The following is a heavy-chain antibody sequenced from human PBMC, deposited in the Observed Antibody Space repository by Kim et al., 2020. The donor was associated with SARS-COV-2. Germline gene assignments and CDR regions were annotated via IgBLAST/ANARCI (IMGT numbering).Heavy chain of an antibody. V-gene: IGHV3-30*07. J-gene: IGHJ4*02. CDR3: ARDIGFGSGLNEVDY. Sequence: AGAVKGRLTISRDNSKNTLYLQINSLRAEDTAVYYCARDIGFGSGLNEVDYWGQGTLVTVSS. D-gene: IGHD3-10*01.